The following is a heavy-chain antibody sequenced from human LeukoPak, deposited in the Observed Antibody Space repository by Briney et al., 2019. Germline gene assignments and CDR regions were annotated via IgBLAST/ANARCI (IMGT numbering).Heavy chain of an antibody. CDR3: AREYSSGWYDAFDI. V-gene: IGHV4-39*07. CDR2: IYYSGST. J-gene: IGHJ3*02. Sequence: SETLSLTCTVSGGSISSSSYYWGWIRLPPGKGLEWIGSIYYSGSTYYNPSLKSRVTMSVDTSKNQFSLKLSSVTAADTAVYYCAREYSSGWYDAFDIWGQGTMVTVSS. CDR1: GGSISSSSYY. D-gene: IGHD6-19*01.